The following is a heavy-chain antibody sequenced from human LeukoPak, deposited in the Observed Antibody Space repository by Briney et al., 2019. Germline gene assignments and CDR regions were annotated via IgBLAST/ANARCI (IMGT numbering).Heavy chain of an antibody. CDR1: GVSFSGYY. V-gene: IGHV4-34*01. Sequence: PSETLSLTCAVYGVSFSGYYWSWIRQPPGKGLEWIGEINHSGSTNYNPSLKSRVTISVDTSKYQFSLKLSSVTAADTAVYYCARGQFGSGSFDYWGQGTLVTVSS. CDR2: INHSGST. D-gene: IGHD3-10*01. CDR3: ARGQFGSGSFDY. J-gene: IGHJ4*02.